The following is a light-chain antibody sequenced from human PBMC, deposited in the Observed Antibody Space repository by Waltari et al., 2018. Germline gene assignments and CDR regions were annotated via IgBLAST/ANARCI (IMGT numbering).Light chain of an antibody. CDR3: QQRGNWTPLT. V-gene: IGKV3-11*01. Sequence: ELVFTQSPATLYLSPGERATLSCRASQSVGNFLAWYRQKPGQPPRLVIYDVSRSATDTPARFSGSGSGTDFTLTISTLEPEDFAFYYCQQRGNWTPLTFGGGTEVVIK. CDR1: QSVGNF. J-gene: IGKJ4*01. CDR2: DVS.